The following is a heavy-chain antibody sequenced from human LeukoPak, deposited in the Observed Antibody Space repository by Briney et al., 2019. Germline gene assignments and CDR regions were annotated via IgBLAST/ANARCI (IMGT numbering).Heavy chain of an antibody. V-gene: IGHV1-2*02. CDR2: IDPNSGGT. D-gene: IGHD6-13*01. J-gene: IGHJ4*02. Sequence: VASVRVSCKTSGYTFTDYYLHWVRQAPGQGLDGMGRIDPNSGGTNYAQKFQVRVTVTRDTSISTVYMELSGLRSDDTAVYYCARVPGPYTTSRFDYWGQGTLVTVSS. CDR3: ARVPGPYTTSRFDY. CDR1: GYTFTDYY.